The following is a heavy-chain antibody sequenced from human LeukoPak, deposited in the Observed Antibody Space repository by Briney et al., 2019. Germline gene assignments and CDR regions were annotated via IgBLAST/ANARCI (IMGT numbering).Heavy chain of an antibody. CDR1: GFTFSSYA. CDR3: AKDIYGGQNSGY. J-gene: IGHJ4*02. D-gene: IGHD4-23*01. Sequence: GGPLRLFCGASGFTFSSYAMVWLRQTPGGAVEGVSNISGSGAGTYYSDSVKGMFTITRDNSKNTLYLQMNSLRAEDTAIYCCAKDIYGGQNSGYWGQGTLVTVSS. CDR2: ISGSGAGT. V-gene: IGHV3-23*01.